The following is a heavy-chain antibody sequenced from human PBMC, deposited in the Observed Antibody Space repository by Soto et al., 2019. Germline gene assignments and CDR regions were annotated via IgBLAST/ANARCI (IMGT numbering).Heavy chain of an antibody. CDR2: IWYDGSNK. CDR3: ARGSVDYSNYRYNWFDP. CDR1: GFTCSSYG. J-gene: IGHJ5*02. Sequence: PGGSLRLSCAASGFTCSSYGMHWVRQAPGKGLEWVAVIWYDGSNKYYADSVKGRFTISRDNSKNTLYLQMNSLRAEDTAVYYCARGSVDYSNYRYNWFDPWGQGTLVTVSS. D-gene: IGHD4-4*01. V-gene: IGHV3-33*01.